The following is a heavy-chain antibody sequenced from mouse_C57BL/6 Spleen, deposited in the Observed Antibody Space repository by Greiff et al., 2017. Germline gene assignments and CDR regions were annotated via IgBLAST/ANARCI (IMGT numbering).Heavy chain of an antibody. CDR3: ARGDDGYYSYYVDY. CDR2: IYPGDGDT. J-gene: IGHJ2*01. CDR1: GYAFSSSW. Sequence: VQLQQSGPELVKPGASVKISCKASGYAFSSSWMNWVKQRPGKGLEWIGRIYPGDGDTNCNGKFKGKATLTADKSSSTAYMQLSSLTSEDSAVYFCARGDDGYYSYYVDYWGQGTTLTVSS. D-gene: IGHD2-3*01. V-gene: IGHV1-82*01.